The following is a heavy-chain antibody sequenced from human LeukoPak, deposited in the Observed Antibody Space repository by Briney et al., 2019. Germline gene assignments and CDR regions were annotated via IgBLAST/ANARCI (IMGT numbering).Heavy chain of an antibody. V-gene: IGHV1-2*02. Sequence: ASVKVSCKASGYTFTGYYMHWVRQAPGQGLERMGWINPNSGGTNYAQKFQGRVTMTRDTSISTAYMELSRLRSDDTAVYYCARSTYYYDSSGYYYYYFDYWGQGTLVTVSS. CDR2: INPNSGGT. D-gene: IGHD3-22*01. J-gene: IGHJ4*02. CDR1: GYTFTGYY. CDR3: ARSTYYYDSSGYYYYYFDY.